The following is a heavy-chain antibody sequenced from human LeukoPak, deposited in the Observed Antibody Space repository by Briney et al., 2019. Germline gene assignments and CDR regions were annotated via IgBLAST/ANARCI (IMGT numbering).Heavy chain of an antibody. Sequence: GGSLRLSCAASDFLFSSYAMNWVRQAPGTGPQWVAVISYDGRNKYYADSVRGRFTISRDNSNNTLFLHMNSLRAEDTAVYFCVRDLIDAWGASPPTDYWGQGTLVTVSS. CDR3: VRDLIDAWGASPPTDY. CDR2: ISYDGRNK. D-gene: IGHD3-16*01. CDR1: DFLFSSYA. V-gene: IGHV3-30*04. J-gene: IGHJ4*02.